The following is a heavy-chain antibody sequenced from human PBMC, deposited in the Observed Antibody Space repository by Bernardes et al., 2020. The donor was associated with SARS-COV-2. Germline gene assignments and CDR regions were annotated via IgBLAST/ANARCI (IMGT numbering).Heavy chain of an antibody. V-gene: IGHV1-2*02. CDR1: GYTFTGYY. CDR3: ARTRTTISTTGIPVDY. CDR2: INPNSGGT. J-gene: IGHJ4*02. Sequence: ASVKVSCKASGYTFTGYYIHWVRQAPGQGLEWMGWINPNSGGTIYAQKFQGRVTMTRDTFISTAYMELSRLGSDDTAIYYCARTRTTISTTGIPVDYWGQGTLVTVSS. D-gene: IGHD2-21*02.